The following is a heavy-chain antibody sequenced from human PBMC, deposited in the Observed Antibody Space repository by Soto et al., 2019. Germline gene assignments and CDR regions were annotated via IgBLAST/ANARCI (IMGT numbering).Heavy chain of an antibody. D-gene: IGHD3-10*01. Sequence: GGSLTLACAASGFTFSSYAMHWVRQAPGKGLEWVAVISYDGSNKYYADSVKGRFTISRDNSKNTLYLQMNSLRAEDTAVYYCARGPMVRSYYYGMDVWGQGTTLTVSS. V-gene: IGHV3-30-3*01. CDR1: GFTFSSYA. CDR2: ISYDGSNK. CDR3: ARGPMVRSYYYGMDV. J-gene: IGHJ6*02.